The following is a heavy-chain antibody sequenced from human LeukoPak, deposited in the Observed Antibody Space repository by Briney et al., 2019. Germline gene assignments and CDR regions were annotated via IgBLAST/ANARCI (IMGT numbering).Heavy chain of an antibody. V-gene: IGHV4-39*01. Sequence: SETLSLTCTVSGGSISSSTYYWGWIRQPPGKGLEWIGSVYYSGSTYHNPSLKSRVTISVDTSKNQFSLNLSSVTAADTAVYYCAKSGGSGLIDYWGQGTLVTVSS. J-gene: IGHJ4*02. D-gene: IGHD1-26*01. CDR2: VYYSGST. CDR3: AKSGGSGLIDY. CDR1: GGSISSSTYY.